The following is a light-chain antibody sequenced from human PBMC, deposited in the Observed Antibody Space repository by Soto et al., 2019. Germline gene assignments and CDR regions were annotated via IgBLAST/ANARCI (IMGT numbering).Light chain of an antibody. CDR1: QSVSSN. CDR2: GAS. Sequence: EIVMTQSPATLSVSPGERATLSCRASQSVSSNLAWYQQKPGQAPRLLIYGASTRATGIPARFSGSGSGTEFTLTISSLQYDDFAVYSSKPYNNCPLPFXGGTKADI. J-gene: IGKJ4*01. CDR3: KPYNNCPLP. V-gene: IGKV3-15*01.